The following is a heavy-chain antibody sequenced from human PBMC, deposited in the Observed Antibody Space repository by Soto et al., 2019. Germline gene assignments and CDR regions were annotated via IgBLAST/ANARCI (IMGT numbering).Heavy chain of an antibody. CDR3: AAGDYVRDGSYYYGMDV. CDR1: GFTFTTSA. V-gene: IGHV1-58*01. D-gene: IGHD3-10*02. J-gene: IGHJ6*02. Sequence: QMQLVQSGPEVKKPGTSVKVSCKASGFTFTTSAVQWVRQARGQRLEWIGWIVVGSGNTNYGQKFQERLTITRDISTGKAYMELRSLRSEDTAVYYCAAGDYVRDGSYYYGMDVWGQGTTVTVSS. CDR2: IVVGSGNT.